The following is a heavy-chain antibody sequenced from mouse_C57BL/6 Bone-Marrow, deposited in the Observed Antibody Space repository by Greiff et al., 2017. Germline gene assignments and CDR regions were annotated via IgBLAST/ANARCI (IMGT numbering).Heavy chain of an antibody. CDR2: IYPRSGNT. J-gene: IGHJ1*03. CDR3: ARNGPWYFDV. V-gene: IGHV1-81*01. Sequence: VQRVESGAELARPGASVKLSCKASGYTFTSYGISWVKQRTGQGLEWIGEIYPRSGNTYYNEKFKGKATLTADKSSSTAYMELRSLTSEDSAVXCCARNGPWYFDVWGTGTTVTVSS. CDR1: GYTFTSYG. D-gene: IGHD1-1*01.